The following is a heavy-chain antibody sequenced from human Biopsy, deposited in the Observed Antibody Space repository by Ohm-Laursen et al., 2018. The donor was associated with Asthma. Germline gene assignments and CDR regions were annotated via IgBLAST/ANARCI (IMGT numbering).Heavy chain of an antibody. V-gene: IGHV3-30*03. D-gene: IGHD6-19*01. CDR3: SRGDSSGWSHYYFDY. CDR2: ISYDGSNK. CDR1: GFTFSSFG. J-gene: IGHJ4*02. Sequence: SLRLSCSASGFTFSSFGMHWVRQAPGKGLEWVACISYDGSNKYYADSVKGRSTISRDNSKNTLYLQMNSLRAGDTAVYYCSRGDSSGWSHYYFDYWDQGTLVTVSS.